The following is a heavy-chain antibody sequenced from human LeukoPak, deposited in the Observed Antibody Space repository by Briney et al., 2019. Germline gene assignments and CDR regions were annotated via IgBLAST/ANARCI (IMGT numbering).Heavy chain of an antibody. D-gene: IGHD2-2*01. Sequence: QPGGSLRLSCAASGFTFSSYAMSWVRQAPGKGLEWVSAISGSGGSTYYADSVKGRFTISRDNSKNTLYLQMNSLRAEDTAVYYCAKDHFCSSTSCPLFGDWGQGTLVTVSS. CDR3: AKDHFCSSTSCPLFGD. V-gene: IGHV3-23*01. CDR1: GFTFSSYA. CDR2: ISGSGGST. J-gene: IGHJ4*02.